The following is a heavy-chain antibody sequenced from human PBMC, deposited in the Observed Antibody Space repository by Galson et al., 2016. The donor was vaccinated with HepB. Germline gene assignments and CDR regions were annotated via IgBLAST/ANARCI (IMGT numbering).Heavy chain of an antibody. CDR2: MNPASGDT. Sequence: SVKVSCKASGYGFTIYDINWVRQATGQGLEWMGWMNPASGDTGYAQKFQGRITMTRDTSTSTVYMELISLRSADTAVYYCARELDHSFYFDYWGQGTLLTGSS. CDR1: GYGFTIYD. V-gene: IGHV1-8*01. D-gene: IGHD1-14*01. J-gene: IGHJ4*02. CDR3: ARELDHSFYFDY.